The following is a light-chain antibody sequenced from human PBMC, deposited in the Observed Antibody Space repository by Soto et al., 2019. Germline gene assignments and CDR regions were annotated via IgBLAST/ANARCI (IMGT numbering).Light chain of an antibody. J-gene: IGKJ1*01. Sequence: DIQMTQSPSTLSASVGDRVTITCRASQSISSWLAWYQQKPGKAPKLLIYKASSLESGVPSRFSGSGSRTEFTLTISSLQPDDFATYYCQHYNSYWTFGQGTKV. CDR1: QSISSW. CDR2: KAS. V-gene: IGKV1-5*03. CDR3: QHYNSYWT.